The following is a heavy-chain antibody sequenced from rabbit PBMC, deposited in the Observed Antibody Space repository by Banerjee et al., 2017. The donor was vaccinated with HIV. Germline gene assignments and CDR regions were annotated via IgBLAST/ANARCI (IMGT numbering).Heavy chain of an antibody. J-gene: IGHJ4*01. V-gene: IGHV1S45*01. D-gene: IGHD7-1*01. CDR1: GFDFSSNA. Sequence: LEESGGGLVKPEGSLTLTCKASGFDFSSNAICWVRQAPGKGLELIACINSNTGNTVYASWAKGPFTISKTSSTTVTLQMTSLTVADTATYFCARDRDGDAGYGSLALWGPGTLVTVS. CDR3: ARDRDGDAGYGSLAL. CDR2: INSNTGNT.